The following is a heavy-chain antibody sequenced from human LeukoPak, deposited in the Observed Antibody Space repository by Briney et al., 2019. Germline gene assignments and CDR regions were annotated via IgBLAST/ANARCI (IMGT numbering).Heavy chain of an antibody. CDR1: GGSISSGGYS. D-gene: IGHD3-10*01. V-gene: IGHV4-30-4*07. CDR3: ARESNYYGSGTGWFDP. J-gene: IGHJ5*02. Sequence: SETLSLTCAVSGGSISSGGYSWSWIRQPPGKGLEWIGYIYYSGSTYYNPSLKSRVTISVDTSKNQLSLKLSSVTAADTAVYYCARESNYYGSGTGWFDPWGQGTLVTVSS. CDR2: IYYSGST.